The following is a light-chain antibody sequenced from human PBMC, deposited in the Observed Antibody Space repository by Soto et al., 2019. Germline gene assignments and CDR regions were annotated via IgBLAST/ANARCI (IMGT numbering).Light chain of an antibody. J-gene: IGLJ2*01. V-gene: IGLV2-8*01. CDR3: SSYAASNNFYFV. CDR2: EVT. Sequence: QSALTQPPSASGSPGQSVPISCTGTSSDVGGYNYVSWYQQYPGRAPNLMIYEVTKRPSGVPDRFSGSKSGNTASLTVSGLQAEDEDDYYCSSYAASNNFYFVFGGGTTVTVL. CDR1: SSDVGGYNY.